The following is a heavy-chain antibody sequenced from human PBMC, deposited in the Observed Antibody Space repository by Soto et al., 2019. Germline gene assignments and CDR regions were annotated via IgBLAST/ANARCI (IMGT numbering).Heavy chain of an antibody. D-gene: IGHD5-18*01. V-gene: IGHV1-69*12. Sequence: QVQLVQSGAEVKTPGSSVKVSCKASGGTFSSYAIGWVRQAPGQGLEWMGGIISSFGTANYAQKFQGRVTITADESTSTAYMELSSLRSEDTAVYYCARGRGYSYGWYYYGMDVWGQGTTVTVSS. CDR2: IISSFGTA. CDR3: ARGRGYSYGWYYYGMDV. J-gene: IGHJ6*02. CDR1: GGTFSSYA.